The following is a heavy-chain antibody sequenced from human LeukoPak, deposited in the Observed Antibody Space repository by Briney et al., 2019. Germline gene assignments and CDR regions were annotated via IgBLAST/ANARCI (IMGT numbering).Heavy chain of an antibody. J-gene: IGHJ4*02. V-gene: IGHV6-1*01. Sequence: SQTLSLTCAISGDGVSSNSAAWNWIRQSPSRGLEWLGRTYYRSKWYSDYAESVKSRITINPDTSKNQFSLQLNSVTPEGTAVYYCARVTETTLSYWGQGTLATVSS. CDR3: ARVTETTLSY. D-gene: IGHD1-7*01. CDR2: TYYRSKWYS. CDR1: GDGVSSNSAA.